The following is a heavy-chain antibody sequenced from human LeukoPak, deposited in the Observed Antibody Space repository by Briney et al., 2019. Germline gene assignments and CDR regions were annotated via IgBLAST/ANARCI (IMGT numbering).Heavy chain of an antibody. D-gene: IGHD4-11*01. Sequence: ASVKVSCKASGYTFTDYYMHWVRQAPGQGLEWMGIINTSGGHTNYAQKFQGRVSMTRDTSTGTLYMDLSSLRFEDTAVYYSARGLERLDSNNYLSFAFDIWGQGTMVTVS. V-gene: IGHV1-46*01. CDR1: GYTFTDYY. CDR2: INTSGGHT. J-gene: IGHJ3*02. CDR3: ARGLERLDSNNYLSFAFDI.